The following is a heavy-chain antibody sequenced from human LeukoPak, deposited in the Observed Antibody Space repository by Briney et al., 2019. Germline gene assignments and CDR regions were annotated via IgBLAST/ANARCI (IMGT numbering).Heavy chain of an antibody. CDR1: GFTVSSNY. V-gene: IGHV3-21*01. J-gene: IGHJ5*02. CDR2: ISSSSSYI. CDR3: ARDPRYYYDSSGSNWFDP. D-gene: IGHD3-22*01. Sequence: GGSLRLSCAASGFTVSSNYMSWVRQAPGKGLEWVSSISSSSSYIYYADSVKGRFTISRDNAKNSLYLQMNSLRAEDTAVYYCARDPRYYYDSSGSNWFDPWGQGTLVTVSS.